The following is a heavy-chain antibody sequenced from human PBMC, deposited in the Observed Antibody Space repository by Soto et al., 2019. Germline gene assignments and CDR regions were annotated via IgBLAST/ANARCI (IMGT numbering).Heavy chain of an antibody. V-gene: IGHV5-10-1*01. J-gene: IGHJ4*02. CDR3: ARHPSDYDILTGYFTRDY. D-gene: IGHD3-9*01. Sequence: PGESLKISCKGSGYSFTSYWISWVRQMPGKGLEWMGRIDPSDSYTNYSPSFQGHVTISADKSISTAYLQWSSLKASDTAMYYCARHPSDYDILTGYFTRDYWGQGTLVTSPQ. CDR2: IDPSDSYT. CDR1: GYSFTSYW.